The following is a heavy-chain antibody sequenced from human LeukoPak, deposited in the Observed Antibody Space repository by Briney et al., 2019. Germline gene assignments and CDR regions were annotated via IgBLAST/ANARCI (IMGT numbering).Heavy chain of an antibody. CDR3: AKDIFGGGPEPSLPDY. D-gene: IGHD4-23*01. J-gene: IGHJ4*02. Sequence: PGGSLRLSCTASGFTFDDYAMHWVRQAPGKGLEWVSGISWNSGSIGYADSVKGRFTISRDNAKNSLYLQMNSLRAEDTALYYCAKDIFGGGPEPSLPDYWGQGTLVTVSS. V-gene: IGHV3-9*01. CDR1: GFTFDDYA. CDR2: ISWNSGSI.